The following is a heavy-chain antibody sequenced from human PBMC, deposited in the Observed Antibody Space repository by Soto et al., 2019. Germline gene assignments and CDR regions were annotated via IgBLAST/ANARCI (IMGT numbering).Heavy chain of an antibody. CDR3: ARDYWYYYGSGSSGMDV. CDR2: IYYSGST. Sequence: PSETLSLTCTVSGGSISSGDYYWSWIRQPPGKGLEWIGYIYYSGSTYYNPSLKSRVTISVDTSKNQFSLKLSSVTAADTAVYYCARDYWYYYGSGSSGMDVWGQGTTVTVSS. D-gene: IGHD3-10*01. CDR1: GGSISSGDYY. V-gene: IGHV4-30-4*01. J-gene: IGHJ6*02.